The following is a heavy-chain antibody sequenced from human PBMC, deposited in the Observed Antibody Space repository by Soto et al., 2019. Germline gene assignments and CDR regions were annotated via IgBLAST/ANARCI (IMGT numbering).Heavy chain of an antibody. D-gene: IGHD2-21*02. Sequence: WSLRLSCAASGFTFSPYTMHWVRQTPGKGLEWVAVISYDGSNQYYADSVRGRFTISKDNSKNTLFLQMNSLRAEDTALYYCARGGGFCGADCYKGGIDYWGQGTLVTVSS. CDR3: ARGGGFCGADCYKGGIDY. CDR2: ISYDGSNQ. V-gene: IGHV3-30-3*01. J-gene: IGHJ4*02. CDR1: GFTFSPYT.